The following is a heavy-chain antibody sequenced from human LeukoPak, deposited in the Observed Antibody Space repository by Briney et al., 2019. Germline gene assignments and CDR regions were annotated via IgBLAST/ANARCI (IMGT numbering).Heavy chain of an antibody. CDR2: INPNSGGT. D-gene: IGHD4-23*01. V-gene: IGHV1-2*02. CDR1: GYTFTGYY. J-gene: IGHJ4*02. CDR3: AGPGGGGNDSPFDY. Sequence: ASVEVSCKASGYTFTGYYMHWVRQAPGQGLEWMGWINPNSGGTNYAQKFQGRVTMTRDTSISTAYMELSRLRSDDTAVYYCAGPGGGGNDSPFDYWGQGTLVTVSS.